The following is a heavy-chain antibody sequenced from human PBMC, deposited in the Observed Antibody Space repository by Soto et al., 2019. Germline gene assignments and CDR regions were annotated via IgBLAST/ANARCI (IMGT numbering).Heavy chain of an antibody. CDR3: ARGAYGSGSYPETFDI. CDR1: GGSFSGYY. D-gene: IGHD3-10*01. CDR2: INHSGST. V-gene: IGHV4-34*01. J-gene: IGHJ3*02. Sequence: ASETLSLTCAVYGGSFSGYYWSWIRQPPGKGLEWIGEINHSGSTKYNPSLKSRVTISVDTSKNQFSLKLSSVTAADTALYYCARGAYGSGSYPETFDIWGQGTMVTVSS.